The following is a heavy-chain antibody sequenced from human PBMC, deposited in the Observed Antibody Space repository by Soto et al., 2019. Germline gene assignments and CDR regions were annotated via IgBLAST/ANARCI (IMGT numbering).Heavy chain of an antibody. CDR1: GGSISSYY. CDR2: IYYSGST. J-gene: IGHJ4*02. Sequence: SETLSLTCTVSGGSISSYYWSWIRQPPGKGLEWIGYIYYSGSTNYNPSLKSRVTISVDTSKNQFSLKLSSVTAADTAVYYCARLRGYSYGQAFDYWGQGTLVTVSS. V-gene: IGHV4-59*01. D-gene: IGHD5-18*01. CDR3: ARLRGYSYGQAFDY.